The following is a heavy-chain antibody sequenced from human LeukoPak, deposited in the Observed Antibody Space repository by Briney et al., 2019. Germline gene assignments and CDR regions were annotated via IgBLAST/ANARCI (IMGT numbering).Heavy chain of an antibody. V-gene: IGHV3-30*14. CDR2: IPSGGSLK. CDR3: ARGRLVTYYYDSSGYFYFDY. Sequence: PGGSLRLSCAASGFTFSSYAMHWVRQAPGKGLEWVAFIPSGGSLKYYADSVNGRFTISRDNSKNTLYLQMNSLRAEDTAVYYCARGRLVTYYYDSSGYFYFDYWGQGTLVTVSS. J-gene: IGHJ4*02. CDR1: GFTFSSYA. D-gene: IGHD3-22*01.